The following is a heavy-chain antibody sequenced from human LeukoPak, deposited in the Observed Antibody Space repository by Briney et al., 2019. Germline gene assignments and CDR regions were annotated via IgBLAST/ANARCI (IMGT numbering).Heavy chain of an antibody. CDR2: INQDGSEK. CDR3: ARDRVWTVLY. J-gene: IGHJ4*02. V-gene: IGHV3-7*01. CDR1: GLSFSTYW. Sequence: QAGGSLRLSCAASGLSFSTYWMSWVRHAPGKGLEWVANINQDGSEKYYVDSVKGRFTISRDNAKNSLYLHMNSLRAEDTATYYCARDRVWTVLYWGQGTLVTVSS. D-gene: IGHD6-13*01.